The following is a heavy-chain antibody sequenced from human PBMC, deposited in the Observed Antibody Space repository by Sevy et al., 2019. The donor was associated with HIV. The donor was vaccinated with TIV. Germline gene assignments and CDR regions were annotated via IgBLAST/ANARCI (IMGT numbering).Heavy chain of an antibody. CDR2: IYSDGRT. J-gene: IGHJ6*02. CDR1: GFSVSSNY. CDR3: TREDIVLGEDNYYGMDV. D-gene: IGHD2-15*01. Sequence: GGSLRLSCVVSGFSVSSNYMSWVRQAPGKGLEWVSNIYSDGRTYYVNSVKGRFTISRDTSKNTVYLEMKRLRAEDTAVYYCTREDIVLGEDNYYGMDVWGHGTTVTVSS. V-gene: IGHV3-53*01.